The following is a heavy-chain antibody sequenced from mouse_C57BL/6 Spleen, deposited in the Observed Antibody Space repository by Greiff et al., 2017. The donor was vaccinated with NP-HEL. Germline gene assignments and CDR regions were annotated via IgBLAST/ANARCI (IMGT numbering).Heavy chain of an antibody. D-gene: IGHD3-1*01. CDR1: GYTFTDYY. CDR3: AGYDEAWFAY. Sequence: VPLQQSGPVLVKPGASVKMSCKASGYTFTDYYMNWVKQSHGKSLEWIGVINPYNGGTSYNQKFKGKATLTVDKSSSTAYMELNSLTSEDSAVYYCAGYDEAWFAYWGQGTLVTVSA. CDR2: INPYNGGT. V-gene: IGHV1-19*01. J-gene: IGHJ3*01.